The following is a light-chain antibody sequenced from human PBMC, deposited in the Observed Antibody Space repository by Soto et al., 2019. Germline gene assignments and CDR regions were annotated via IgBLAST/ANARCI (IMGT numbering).Light chain of an antibody. V-gene: IGLV2-18*01. CDR1: STDFVSYNL. J-gene: IGLJ1*01. CDR3: SLYTSENTYV. Sequence: QSALAQPPSVSGSPGQSVTISCTGTSTDFVSYNLVSWYQQPPGTAPKLIIYEASNRPSGVPDRFSGSKSGNTASLTISGLQAADEADYYCSLYTSENTYVFGTGTKV. CDR2: EAS.